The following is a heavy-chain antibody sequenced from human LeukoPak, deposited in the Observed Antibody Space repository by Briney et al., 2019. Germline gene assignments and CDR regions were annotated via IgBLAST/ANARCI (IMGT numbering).Heavy chain of an antibody. CDR2: ISGGGGRT. D-gene: IGHD1-1*01. Sequence: GESLRLSCAASGFTFSSYAMSWVRQAPGKGLEWVSTISGGGGRTWYADSVKGRFTISRDNSKNTVDVQSNSLRAEDTAVYYCAKFRGSERTVIDCWGQGTLVTVSP. V-gene: IGHV3-23*01. J-gene: IGHJ4*02. CDR3: AKFRGSERTVIDC. CDR1: GFTFSSYA.